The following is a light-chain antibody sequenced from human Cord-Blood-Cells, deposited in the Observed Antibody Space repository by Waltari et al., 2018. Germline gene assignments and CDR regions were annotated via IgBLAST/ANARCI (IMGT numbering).Light chain of an antibody. CDR1: QSVLYSSNNKNY. CDR2: WAS. V-gene: IGKV4-1*01. J-gene: IGKJ2*01. CDR3: QQDYSTPPT. Sequence: DIVMTQSPDSLAVSLVERATINRQSSQSVLYSSNNKNYLAWYQQKPGQPPQLLIYWASTRESGVPDRFSGSGSATDFTLTISSLQAEDVAVYYCQQDYSTPPTFGQGTKLEIK.